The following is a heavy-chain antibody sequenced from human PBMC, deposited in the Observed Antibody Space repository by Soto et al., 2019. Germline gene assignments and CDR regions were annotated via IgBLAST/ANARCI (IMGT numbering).Heavy chain of an antibody. CDR1: GYTFTGSY. CDR2: INPNSGGT. D-gene: IGHD1-1*01. CDR3: ARDGTTEPSVQLESRYYYYYYMDV. Sequence: QVQLVQSGAEVKKPGASVKVSCKASGYTFTGSYMHWVRQAPGQGLEWMGWINPNSGGTNYAQKFQGWVTMTRDTSIRTAYMELSRLRSDDTAVYYCARDGTTEPSVQLESRYYYYYYMDVWGKGTTVTVSS. V-gene: IGHV1-2*04. J-gene: IGHJ6*03.